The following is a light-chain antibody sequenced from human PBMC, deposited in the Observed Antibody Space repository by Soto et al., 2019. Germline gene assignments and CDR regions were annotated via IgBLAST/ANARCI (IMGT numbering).Light chain of an antibody. J-gene: IGKJ2*01. CDR3: QQVNSYPPYT. Sequence: DIQLTQSPSFLSASVGDRVTITCRASQGISTYLAWYQQKPGKAPKLLIYAASTLQSGVPSRFSGSGSGTEFTLTVSSLQPEDFATYYCQQVNSYPPYTFGQGTKLEIK. CDR1: QGISTY. V-gene: IGKV1-9*01. CDR2: AAS.